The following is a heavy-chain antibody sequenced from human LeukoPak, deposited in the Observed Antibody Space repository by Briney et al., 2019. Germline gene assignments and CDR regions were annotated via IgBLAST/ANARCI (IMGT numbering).Heavy chain of an antibody. CDR2: IYHSGST. Sequence: PSQTLSLTCAVSGGSISSGGYSWSWIRQPPGKGLEWIGYIYHSGSTYYNPSLKSRVTISVDRSKNQFSLKLSSVTAADTAVYYCARIIAATNPGMDVWGQGTTVTVSS. D-gene: IGHD5-12*01. J-gene: IGHJ6*02. CDR1: GGSISSGGYS. V-gene: IGHV4-30-2*01. CDR3: ARIIAATNPGMDV.